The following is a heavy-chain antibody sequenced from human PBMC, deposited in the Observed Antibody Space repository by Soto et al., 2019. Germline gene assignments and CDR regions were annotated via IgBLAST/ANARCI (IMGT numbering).Heavy chain of an antibody. CDR2: MNPNSGKT. CDR3: ARGGYSSSLGVHAFDI. V-gene: IGHV1-8*01. D-gene: IGHD6-13*01. J-gene: IGHJ3*02. Sequence: AASVKVSSKASGNTFTSYDISCGRQATGQGLGWMGWMNPNSGKTGYPQNVQGRVTITRNTSRSIGYRDVGTMRPEDTAVYYCARGGYSSSLGVHAFDIWGQGALVT. CDR1: GNTFTSYD.